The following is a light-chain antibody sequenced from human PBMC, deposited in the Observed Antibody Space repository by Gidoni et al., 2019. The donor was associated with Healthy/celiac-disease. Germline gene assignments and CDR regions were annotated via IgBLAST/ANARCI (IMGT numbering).Light chain of an antibody. CDR1: QGVSSY. Sequence: PATLLVYPGETAPLSCRSSQGVSSYLACYQQKPGQAPRLLIYDASNRATGIPDRFSGSGPGTDFTLTISSLEPEDFAVYYCQQRSNWHHSFGPGTKVDIK. V-gene: IGKV3D-11*01. CDR3: QQRSNWHHS. J-gene: IGKJ3*01. CDR2: DAS.